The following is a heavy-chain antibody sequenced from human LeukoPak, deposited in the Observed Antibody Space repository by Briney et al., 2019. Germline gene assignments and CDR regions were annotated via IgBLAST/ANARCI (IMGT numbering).Heavy chain of an antibody. CDR3: ARRGYYYYGMDV. CDR2: IYYSGST. J-gene: IGHJ6*02. CDR1: GGSISSYY. Sequence: SETLSLTCTVSGGSISSYYWSWIRQPPGKGLEWIGYIYYSGSTNYNPSLKRRVTISVDTSKNQFSLKLSSVTAADTAVYYCARRGYYYYGMDVWGQGTTVTVSS. V-gene: IGHV4-59*01.